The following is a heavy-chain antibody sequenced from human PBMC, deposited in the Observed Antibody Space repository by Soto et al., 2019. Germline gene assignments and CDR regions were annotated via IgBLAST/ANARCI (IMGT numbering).Heavy chain of an antibody. CDR1: GGSISSGTYY. V-gene: IGHV4-31*03. CDR3: ARALQYSSSWYSTGVHPPVHYFDY. J-gene: IGHJ4*02. Sequence: TLSLNCTVYGGSISSGTYYWSWLRQHPGKGLEWIGYIYYSGSTYYNPSLKSRVTISVDTSKNQFSLKLSSVTAADTAVYYCARALQYSSSWYSTGVHPPVHYFDYWGQGTLVTVS. D-gene: IGHD6-13*01. CDR2: IYYSGST.